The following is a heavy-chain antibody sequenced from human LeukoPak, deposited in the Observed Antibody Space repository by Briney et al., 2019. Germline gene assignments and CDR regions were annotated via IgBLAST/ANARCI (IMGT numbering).Heavy chain of an antibody. D-gene: IGHD5-24*01. V-gene: IGHV3-7*04. J-gene: IGHJ5*02. CDR3: TRARDGFDP. CDR2: INQDGSEK. CDR1: GFTISNYW. Sequence: GGSLRLSCAASGFTISNYWMNWVRQAPGKGLEWVANINQDGSEKYYVDSVKGRFTISRDNAKNSLYLQMNSLRAEDTAVYYCTRARDGFDPWGQGTLGTVSS.